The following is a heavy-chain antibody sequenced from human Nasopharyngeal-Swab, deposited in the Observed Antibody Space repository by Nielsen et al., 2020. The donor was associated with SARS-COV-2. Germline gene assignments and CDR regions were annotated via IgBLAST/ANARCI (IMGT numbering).Heavy chain of an antibody. Sequence: SQTLSLTCAVYGGSFSGYYWSWIRQPPGKGLEWIGEINHSGSTNYNPSLKSRVTISVDTSKNQFSLKLSSVTAADTAVYYCARRSIAAADDYWGQGTLATVSS. CDR2: INHSGST. V-gene: IGHV4-34*01. D-gene: IGHD6-13*01. J-gene: IGHJ4*02. CDR3: ARRSIAAADDY. CDR1: GGSFSGYY.